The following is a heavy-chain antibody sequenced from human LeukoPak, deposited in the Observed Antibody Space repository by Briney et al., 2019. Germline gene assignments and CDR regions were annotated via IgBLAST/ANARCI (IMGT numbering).Heavy chain of an antibody. J-gene: IGHJ4*02. CDR3: AREYCSGGSCHFDY. Sequence: SETLSLTCTVSGGSISSYYWSWVRQPQGKGLEWIGYIYYSGSTNYNPSLKSRVTISVDPSKNHLSLKLSSVTAADTAVYYCAREYCSGGSCHFDYWGQGTLVTVSS. CDR2: IYYSGST. D-gene: IGHD2-15*01. V-gene: IGHV4-59*01. CDR1: GGSISSYY.